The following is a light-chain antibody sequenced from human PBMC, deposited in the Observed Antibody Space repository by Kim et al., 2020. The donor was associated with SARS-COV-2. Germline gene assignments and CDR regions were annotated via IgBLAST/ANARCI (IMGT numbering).Light chain of an antibody. CDR3: SAWDISLNAVV. J-gene: IGLJ3*02. CDR2: RNN. V-gene: IGLV10-54*01. Sequence: QAGLTQPPSVSKDLRQTATLTCTGNNDNVGRQGAAWLQQHQGHPPKVLPDRNNNRRSGISERFSASRSGNTASLIITGLQSEDEADYYCSAWDISLNAVVFGGGTQLTVL. CDR1: NDNVGRQG.